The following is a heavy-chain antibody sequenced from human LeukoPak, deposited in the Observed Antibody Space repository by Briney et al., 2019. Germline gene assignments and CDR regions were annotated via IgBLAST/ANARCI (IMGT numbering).Heavy chain of an antibody. CDR3: AREGIVATISY. D-gene: IGHD5-12*01. J-gene: IGHJ4*02. Sequence: SETLSLTCTVSGGSISSYYWSWIRQPPGKGLEWIGYIYYSGSTNYNPSLKSRVTISVDTSKNQFSLKLSSVTAADTAVYYCAREGIVATISYWGQGTLVTVSS. CDR2: IYYSGST. CDR1: GGSISSYY. V-gene: IGHV4-59*12.